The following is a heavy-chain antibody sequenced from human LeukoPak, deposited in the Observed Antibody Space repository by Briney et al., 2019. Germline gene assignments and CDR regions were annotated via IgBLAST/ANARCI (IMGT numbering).Heavy chain of an antibody. V-gene: IGHV4-31*03. CDR1: GGSISSGGYY. CDR2: IYYSGST. CDR3: ARVPDYSNKNWFDP. J-gene: IGHJ5*02. D-gene: IGHD4-11*01. Sequence: ASETLSPTCTVSGGSISSGGYYWSWIRQHPGKGLEWIGYIYYSGSTYYNPSLKSRVTISVDTSKNQFSLKLSSVTAADTAVYYCARVPDYSNKNWFDPWGQGTLVTVSS.